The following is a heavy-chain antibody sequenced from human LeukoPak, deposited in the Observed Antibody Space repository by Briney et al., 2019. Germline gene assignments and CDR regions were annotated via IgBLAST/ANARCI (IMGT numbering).Heavy chain of an antibody. CDR2: IYTSGST. Sequence: PXXXLSLTXXXXXGSIXXXYWSWIRQXAGKGLEWIGRIYTSGSTNYNPSLKSRVTMSVDTSKNQFSLKLSSVTAADTAVYYCARDLGGSYPNWFDPWGQGTLVTVSS. J-gene: IGHJ5*02. D-gene: IGHD1-26*01. V-gene: IGHV4-4*07. CDR3: ARDLGGSYPNWFDP. CDR1: XGSIXXXY.